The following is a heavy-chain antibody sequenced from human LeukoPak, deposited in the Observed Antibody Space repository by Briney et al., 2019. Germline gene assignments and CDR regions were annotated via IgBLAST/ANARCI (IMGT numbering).Heavy chain of an antibody. CDR1: GFTFSSYA. J-gene: IGHJ5*02. Sequence: GRSLRLSCAASGFTFSSYAIHWVRQAPGKGLEWVAVISYDGSNKYYADSVKGRFTISRDNSKNTLYLQMNSLRAEDTAVYYCAKEYSSGWYARYNWFDPWGQGTLVTVSS. CDR3: AKEYSSGWYARYNWFDP. V-gene: IGHV3-30-3*01. CDR2: ISYDGSNK. D-gene: IGHD6-19*01.